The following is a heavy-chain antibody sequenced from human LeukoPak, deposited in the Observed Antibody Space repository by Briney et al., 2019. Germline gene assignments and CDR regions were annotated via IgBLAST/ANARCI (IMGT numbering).Heavy chain of an antibody. CDR3: ATDRLYRGYSYVFDY. D-gene: IGHD5-18*01. Sequence: SETLSLTCTVSGGSVSSGSYYWSWIRQPPGKGLEWIGYISYSGSTNYNPSLKSRLTMSVDRSKNQFSLKLSSVTAADTAVYYCATDRLYRGYSYVFDYWGQGTLVTVSS. CDR2: ISYSGST. CDR1: GGSVSSGSYY. V-gene: IGHV4-61*01. J-gene: IGHJ4*02.